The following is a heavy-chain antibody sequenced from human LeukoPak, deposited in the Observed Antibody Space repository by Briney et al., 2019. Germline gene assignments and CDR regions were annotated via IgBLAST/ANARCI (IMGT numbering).Heavy chain of an antibody. D-gene: IGHD3-10*01. CDR3: AREDYYYSSGF. CDR2: ISSSGSTI. Sequence: PGGSLRLSCAASGFTFSSYEMNWVRQAPGKGLEWVSYISSSGSTIYYADSVKGRFTISRDNAKNSLYLQMNSLRAEDTAVYFCAREDYYYSSGFWGQGTLVTVSS. CDR1: GFTFSSYE. V-gene: IGHV3-48*03. J-gene: IGHJ4*02.